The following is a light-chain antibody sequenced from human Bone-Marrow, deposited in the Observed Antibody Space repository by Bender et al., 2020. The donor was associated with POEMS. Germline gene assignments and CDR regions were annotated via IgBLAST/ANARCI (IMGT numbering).Light chain of an antibody. V-gene: IGLV2-23*02. CDR3: CSYAGSSTYV. CDR1: SSDVGAYNL. Sequence: QSALTQPASVSGSPGQSITISCTGASSDVGAYNLVSLYQQHPGKAPKLLIYEVRKRPSGVSHRLSGSKSDNTASLTISGLQAEDEADYYCCSYAGSSTYVFGTGTKVTVL. CDR2: EVR. J-gene: IGLJ1*01.